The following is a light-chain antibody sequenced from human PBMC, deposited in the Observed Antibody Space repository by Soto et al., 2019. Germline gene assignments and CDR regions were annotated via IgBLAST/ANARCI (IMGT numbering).Light chain of an antibody. CDR1: QSVSSY. CDR2: AAT. J-gene: IGKJ3*01. V-gene: IGKV3-11*01. CDR3: QRYGRSPFT. Sequence: EIVLTQSPATLSLSPGERATLSCSASQSVSSYLAWYQQKPGQAPRLLISAATNRATGIPARFSGSGSRTDFALTISRLEPEDFAMYYCQRYGRSPFTFGPGTKVDIK.